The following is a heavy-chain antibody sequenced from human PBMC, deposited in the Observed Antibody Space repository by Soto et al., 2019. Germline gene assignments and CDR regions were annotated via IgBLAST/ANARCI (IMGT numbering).Heavy chain of an antibody. CDR3: ARGRIVGATTGDYYYGMDV. J-gene: IGHJ6*02. Sequence: PSETLSLTCAVYGGSFSGYYWSWIRQPPGKGLEWIGEINHSGSTNYNPSLKSRVTISVDTSKNQFSLKLSSVTAADTAVYYCARGRIVGATTGDYYYGMDVWGQGTTVTSP. V-gene: IGHV4-34*01. CDR1: GGSFSGYY. D-gene: IGHD1-26*01. CDR2: INHSGST.